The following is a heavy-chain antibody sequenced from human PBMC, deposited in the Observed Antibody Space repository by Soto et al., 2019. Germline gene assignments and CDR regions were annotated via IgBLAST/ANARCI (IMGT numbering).Heavy chain of an antibody. V-gene: IGHV1-2*04. CDR2: INPNSGGT. Sequence: QVQLVQSGAEVKKPGASVKVSCKASGYTFTGYYIQWVRQAPGHRLEWMGWINPNSGGTNYAQKFQGWVTMTRDTSISTAYMELSRLRSDDTAVSYCARAGPYDILTGNWFDPWGQGTLVTVST. J-gene: IGHJ5*02. CDR1: GYTFTGYY. CDR3: ARAGPYDILTGNWFDP. D-gene: IGHD3-9*01.